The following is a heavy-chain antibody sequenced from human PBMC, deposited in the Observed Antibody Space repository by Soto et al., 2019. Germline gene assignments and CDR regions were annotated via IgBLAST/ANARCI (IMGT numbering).Heavy chain of an antibody. V-gene: IGHV1-69*01. Sequence: QVQLVQSGAEVKKPGSSVKVSCKASGGTFSSYAISWVRQAPGQGLEWMGGIIPIFGTANYAQKFQGRVTFTADESTSTAYMELSSLRSEDTAVYYCARVTYYYDSSGYYMGLWGQGTLVTVSS. D-gene: IGHD3-22*01. CDR1: GGTFSSYA. CDR3: ARVTYYYDSSGYYMGL. J-gene: IGHJ4*02. CDR2: IIPIFGTA.